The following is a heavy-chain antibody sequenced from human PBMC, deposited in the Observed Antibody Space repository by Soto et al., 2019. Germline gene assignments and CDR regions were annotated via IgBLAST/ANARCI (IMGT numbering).Heavy chain of an antibody. J-gene: IGHJ6*02. CDR1: GFTFSSYW. D-gene: IGHD2-15*01. Sequence: GGSLRLSCAASGFTFSSYWMHWVRQVPGKGLVWVSRINSDGSSKTYADSVRRRFTISRDNAKNTLYLQMNSLRAEDTAVYYCARDLVVVVATSDYGMDVWGQGTTVTVSS. CDR2: INSDGSSK. CDR3: ARDLVVVVATSDYGMDV. V-gene: IGHV3-74*01.